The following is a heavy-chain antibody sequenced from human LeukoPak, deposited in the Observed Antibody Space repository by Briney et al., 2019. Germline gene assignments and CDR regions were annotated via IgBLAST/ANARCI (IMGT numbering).Heavy chain of an antibody. Sequence: GGSLRLSCAPSGFTFNTFNMNWFRQAPGKGLEWVSSINSGGDYKYYADSVKGRFTTSRDNAKNSLSLQLSSLRVEDTAIYYCARGHYDVLASSYKWTPDYWGQGTLVTVSS. CDR3: ARGHYDVLASSYKWTPDY. CDR2: INSGGDYK. CDR1: GFTFNTFN. D-gene: IGHD3-9*01. V-gene: IGHV3-21*01. J-gene: IGHJ4*02.